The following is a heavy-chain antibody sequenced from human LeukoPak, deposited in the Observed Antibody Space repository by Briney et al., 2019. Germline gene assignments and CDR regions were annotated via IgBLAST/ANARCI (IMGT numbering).Heavy chain of an antibody. CDR1: GGSISSYY. J-gene: IGHJ3*02. D-gene: IGHD3-9*01. CDR3: ARGPRQNYDILTGYYRPRAFDI. V-gene: IGHV4-59*01. CDR2: IYYSGST. Sequence: SETLSLTCTVSGGSISSYYWSWIRQPPGKGLEWIGYIYYSGSTNYNPSLKSRVTISVDTSKNQFSLKLSSVTAADTAVYYCARGPRQNYDILTGYYRPRAFDIWGQGTMVTVSS.